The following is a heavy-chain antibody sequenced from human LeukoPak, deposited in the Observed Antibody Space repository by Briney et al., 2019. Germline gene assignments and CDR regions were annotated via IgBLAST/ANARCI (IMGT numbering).Heavy chain of an antibody. D-gene: IGHD4-17*01. CDR3: ARQGFSTAGGYDY. V-gene: IGHV5-51*01. CDR2: IYPDDSVI. CDR1: GYSFTNYW. Sequence: GESLKISCKGSGYSFTNYWIAWVRQMPGKGLEWMGIIYPDDSVIRYNPSFQGQVTISADKSISTAYLQWSSLKASDTAIYYCARQGFSTAGGYDYWGQETLVTVSS. J-gene: IGHJ4*02.